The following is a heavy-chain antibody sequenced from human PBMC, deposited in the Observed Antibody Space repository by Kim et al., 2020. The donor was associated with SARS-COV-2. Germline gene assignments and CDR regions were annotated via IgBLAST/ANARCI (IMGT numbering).Heavy chain of an antibody. D-gene: IGHD4-4*01. V-gene: IGHV3-23*01. CDR3: AKESTTVSGAVNYFDN. CDR2: IGGSGVTT. J-gene: IGHJ4*02. CDR1: GFTFDLYA. Sequence: GGSLRLSCAASGFTFDLYAMNWVRQAPGQGLEWVSAIGGSGVTTHYAASVKGRFTISRDNSKNKLFLQMKRLRAEDTAVYFCAKESTTVSGAVNYFDNWGQGTLVTVSS.